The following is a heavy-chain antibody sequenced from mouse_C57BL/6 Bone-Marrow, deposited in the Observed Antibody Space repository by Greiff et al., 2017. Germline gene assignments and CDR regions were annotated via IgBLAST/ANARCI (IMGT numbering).Heavy chain of an antibody. Sequence: EVQLQQSGAELVRPGASVKLSCTASGFNIKDYYMHWVKQRPEQGLEWIGRIDPEDGDTEYAPQFQGKATMTADTSSNTAYLQLSSLPSEDTAVYYCSIYDGYSYYFEYWGQCTTLSVCS. CDR3: SIYDGYSYYFEY. D-gene: IGHD2-3*01. CDR2: IDPEDGDT. CDR1: GFNIKDYY. J-gene: IGHJ2*01. V-gene: IGHV14-1*01.